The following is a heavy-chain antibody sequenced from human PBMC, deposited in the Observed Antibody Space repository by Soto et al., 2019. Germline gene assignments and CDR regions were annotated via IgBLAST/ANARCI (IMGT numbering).Heavy chain of an antibody. Sequence: SSVQVSCKASGGTFSSYAISWVRQAPGQGLEWMGGIIPIFGTANYAQKFQGRVTITADESTSTAYMELSSLRSEDTAVYYCASSRAYRSGGICYPPNCYYYYYGMDVWGQGNTVTVSS. CDR3: ASSRAYRSGGICYPPNCYYYYYGMDV. D-gene: IGHD2-15*01. CDR2: IIPIFGTA. J-gene: IGHJ6*02. CDR1: GGTFSSYA. V-gene: IGHV1-69*13.